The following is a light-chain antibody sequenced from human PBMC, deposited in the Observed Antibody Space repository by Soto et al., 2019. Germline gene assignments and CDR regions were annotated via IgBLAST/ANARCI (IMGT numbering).Light chain of an antibody. V-gene: IGKV3-15*01. CDR3: QQYNTWPLT. CDR1: QGVTTT. J-gene: IGKJ4*01. CDR2: GAS. Sequence: EIVMTQSPATLSVSPGERATLSCRASQGVTTTLAWYQQKPGQPPRLLIYGASTRATGIPARFSGSGSGTEFTLTISSLQSEDFAVYYCQQYNTWPLTFGGGTKVEIK.